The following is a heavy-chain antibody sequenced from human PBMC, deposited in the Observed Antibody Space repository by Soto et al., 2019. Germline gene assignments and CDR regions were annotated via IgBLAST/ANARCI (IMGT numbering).Heavy chain of an antibody. CDR3: ARGWYTMKTPPYDY. J-gene: IGHJ4*02. Sequence: QVQLQESGPGLVKPSQTLSLTCTVSGGSISSGGYYWSWIRQHPGQGLEWMGCIYYSGSTYYNPSLKSRITISVDTSKNRFSLKLNSVTAADTAVYYCARGWYTMKTPPYDYWGQGTRVTVSS. D-gene: IGHD6-19*01. CDR2: IYYSGST. V-gene: IGHV4-31*03. CDR1: GGSISSGGYY.